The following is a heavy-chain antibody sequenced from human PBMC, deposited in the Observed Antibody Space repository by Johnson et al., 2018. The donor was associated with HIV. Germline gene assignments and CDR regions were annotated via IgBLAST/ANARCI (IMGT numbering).Heavy chain of an antibody. V-gene: IGHV3-11*04. D-gene: IGHD6-13*01. CDR3: ARGDLAAAGNGAFEI. J-gene: IGHJ3*02. Sequence: QEQLVESGGGLVKPGGSLKLSCAVSGFTFSDHYMSWIRQTPGKGLQWVSYIRGSGSIIYSTDLVQGRFTISRDNVKNSLYLQMNSLRAEDTAVYYCARGDLAAAGNGAFEIWGQGTMVTVSS. CDR2: IRGSGSII. CDR1: GFTFSDHY.